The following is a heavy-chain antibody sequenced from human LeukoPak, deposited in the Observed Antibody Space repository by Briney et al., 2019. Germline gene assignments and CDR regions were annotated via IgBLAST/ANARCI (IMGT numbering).Heavy chain of an antibody. Sequence: PSETLSLTCTVSGGSISSYYWSWIRQPPGKGLEWIGYIYYSGSTNYNPSLKSRVTISVDTSKNQFSLKLSSVTAADTAVYYCARGTYYYTPAVGFDPWGQGTLVTVSS. CDR3: ARGTYYYTPAVGFDP. CDR2: IYYSGST. D-gene: IGHD3-10*01. J-gene: IGHJ5*02. V-gene: IGHV4-59*12. CDR1: GGSISSYY.